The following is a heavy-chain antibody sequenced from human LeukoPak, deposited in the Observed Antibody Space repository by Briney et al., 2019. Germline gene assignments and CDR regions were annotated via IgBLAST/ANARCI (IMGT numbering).Heavy chain of an antibody. D-gene: IGHD2-2*01. CDR2: INGGNGNA. CDR3: ARGGSYAMDV. CDR1: GYTFTSYA. V-gene: IGHV1-3*03. Sequence: GASVKVSCKASGYTFTSYAIHWVRQAPRQRLEWMGWINGGNGNAKYSQEFQGRVTITRDTSANTAYMELSSLRSEDMALYYCARGGSYAMDVWGQGTTVTVAS. J-gene: IGHJ6*02.